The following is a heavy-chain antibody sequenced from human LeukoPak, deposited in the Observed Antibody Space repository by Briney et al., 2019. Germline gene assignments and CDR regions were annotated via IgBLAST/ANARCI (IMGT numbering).Heavy chain of an antibody. CDR2: INHSGST. Sequence: SETLSLTCAVYGGSFSGYYWSWIRQPPGKGLEWIGEINHSGSTNYNPSLKNRVTISVDTSKNQFSLKLSSVTAADTAVYYCARTNYDFWSGYYTNPGKKRSPKYYMDVWGKGTTVTVSS. V-gene: IGHV4-34*01. D-gene: IGHD3-3*01. CDR3: ARTNYDFWSGYYTNPGKKRSPKYYMDV. CDR1: GGSFSGYY. J-gene: IGHJ6*03.